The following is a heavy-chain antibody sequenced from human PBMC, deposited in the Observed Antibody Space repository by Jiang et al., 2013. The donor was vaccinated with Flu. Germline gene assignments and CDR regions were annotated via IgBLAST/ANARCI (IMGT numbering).Heavy chain of an antibody. D-gene: IGHD3-22*01. CDR3: ARVTVDYYDSGYYSPAYWNFDL. CDR2: IKSDGSST. J-gene: IGHJ2*01. Sequence: GLVWVSRIKSDGSSTNYADSVKGRFTISRDNAKNTLYLQMNSLRAEDTAVYYCARVTVDYYDSGYYSPAYWNFDLWGLAPWSLSPQ. V-gene: IGHV3-74*01.